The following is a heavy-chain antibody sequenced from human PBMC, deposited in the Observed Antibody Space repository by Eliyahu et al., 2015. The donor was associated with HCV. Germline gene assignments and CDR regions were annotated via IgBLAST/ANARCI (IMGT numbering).Heavy chain of an antibody. J-gene: IGHJ3*02. D-gene: IGHD3-3*01. CDR1: GFSFSRYA. CDR3: ARAIFGVVIDPFDI. V-gene: IGHV3-30*04. Sequence: QVQLVESGGGVVQPGRSLRLSCAASGFSFSRYAIHWVRQAPGKGLEWVAVISYDGTNEYYADSVKGRFTISRDNSKNTLYLQMNSLRDEDTAVYYCARAIFGVVIDPFDIWGQGTMVIVSS. CDR2: ISYDGTNE.